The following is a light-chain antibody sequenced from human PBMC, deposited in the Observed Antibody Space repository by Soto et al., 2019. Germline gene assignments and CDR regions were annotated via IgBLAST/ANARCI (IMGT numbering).Light chain of an antibody. CDR3: QQSYNIPRAT. Sequence: DIQMTQSPSSLSASVGDRVTITCRASQSISIYLNWYQQKPGKAPKVLIYAASSLQSGVPPRFSGSGSGTDFTLTISSLQPEDFANYFCQQSYNIPRATLGQGTKVDIK. V-gene: IGKV1-39*01. CDR1: QSISIY. J-gene: IGKJ1*01. CDR2: AAS.